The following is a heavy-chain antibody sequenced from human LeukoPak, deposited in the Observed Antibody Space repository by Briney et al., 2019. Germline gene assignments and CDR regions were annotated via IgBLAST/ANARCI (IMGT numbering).Heavy chain of an antibody. Sequence: TLSLTCTVSGGXISSGGYYWSWIRQHPGKGLDWIGYIYYSGSTYYNPCLKSRVTRSVDKSKNQFSLKLSSVTAADTAVYYFARTPDLAGGMDVWGQGTTVTVSS. CDR2: IYYSGST. CDR1: GGXISSGGYY. CDR3: ARTPDLAGGMDV. J-gene: IGHJ6*02. V-gene: IGHV4-31*03. D-gene: IGHD3-3*02.